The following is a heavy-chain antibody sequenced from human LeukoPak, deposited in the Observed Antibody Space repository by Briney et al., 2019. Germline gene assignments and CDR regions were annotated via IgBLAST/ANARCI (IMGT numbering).Heavy chain of an antibody. CDR1: GGSFSGYY. J-gene: IGHJ5*02. Sequence: SETLSLTCAVYGGSFSGYYWSWIRQPPGKGLEWIGEINHSGSTNYNPSLKSRVTISVDMSKNQFSLKLSSVTAADTAVYYCSRGTSSVPLLSWGQGTLVTVSS. CDR3: SRGTSSVPLLS. D-gene: IGHD3-10*01. V-gene: IGHV4-34*01. CDR2: INHSGST.